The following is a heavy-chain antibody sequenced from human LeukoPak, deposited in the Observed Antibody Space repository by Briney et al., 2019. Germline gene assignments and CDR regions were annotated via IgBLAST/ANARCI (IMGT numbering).Heavy chain of an antibody. V-gene: IGHV4-59*08. CDR2: IHYSGII. CDR3: ARLSWGSGTQRFDL. D-gene: IGHD3-10*01. Sequence: PSETLSLTCTVSGDSISSFYWSWIRQSPGKGLEWIGYIHYSGIINYNPSLKSRVTISVDTSKNQFSLKLSSVTAADTAVYYCARLSWGSGTQRFDLWGRGTLVTVSS. CDR1: GDSISSFY. J-gene: IGHJ2*01.